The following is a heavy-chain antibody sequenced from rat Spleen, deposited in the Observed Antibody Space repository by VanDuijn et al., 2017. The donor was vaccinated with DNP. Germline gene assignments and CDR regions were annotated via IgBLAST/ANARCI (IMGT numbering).Heavy chain of an antibody. Sequence: EVQLVESGGGLVQPGRSLELSCSASGFTFSDYNMAWVRQAPKTGLEWVANIIYDGSRTHYRDSVQGRFTISRDNAKSTLYLQMDSLRSEDTATYYCAGRPPPTRGPFDYWGQGVTVTVSS. CDR1: GFTFSDYN. D-gene: IGHD1-4*01. CDR3: AGRPPPTRGPFDY. CDR2: IIYDGSRT. V-gene: IGHV5S10*01. J-gene: IGHJ2*01.